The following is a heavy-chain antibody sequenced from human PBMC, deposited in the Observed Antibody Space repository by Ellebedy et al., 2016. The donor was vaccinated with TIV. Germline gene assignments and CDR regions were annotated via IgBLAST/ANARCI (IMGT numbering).Heavy chain of an antibody. J-gene: IGHJ3*02. CDR3: ARGFVWFSYAFDI. Sequence: ASVKVSXXASGYTFTAYYMHWVRQAPGQGLEWMGWISPNSGVTNYARKFQGRVTMTRDTSISTAYMELSRLRSDDTAVFYCARGFVWFSYAFDIWGQGTMVTVSP. D-gene: IGHD2-21*01. CDR2: ISPNSGVT. CDR1: GYTFTAYY. V-gene: IGHV1-2*02.